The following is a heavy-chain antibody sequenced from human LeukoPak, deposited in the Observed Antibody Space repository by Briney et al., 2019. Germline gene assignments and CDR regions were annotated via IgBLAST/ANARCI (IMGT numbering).Heavy chain of an antibody. CDR3: ARDLSSSTSCYSY. CDR2: ISPSGNYK. J-gene: IGHJ4*02. CDR1: GFTFSSHS. D-gene: IGHD2-2*01. Sequence: GGSLRLSCAASGFTFSSHSMNWVHQAPGKGLEWVSSISPSGNYKYYADSVEGRFTISRDNAKNSLYLQMNSLRAEDTAVYYCARDLSSSTSCYSYWGQGTLVTVSS. V-gene: IGHV3-21*01.